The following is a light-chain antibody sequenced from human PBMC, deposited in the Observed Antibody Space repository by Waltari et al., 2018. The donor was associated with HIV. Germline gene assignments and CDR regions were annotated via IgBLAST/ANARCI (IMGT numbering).Light chain of an antibody. V-gene: IGLV2-11*01. CDR1: SSAVGGYNY. CDR2: DVS. Sequence: QSALTQPRSVSGSPGQSVTISCTGTSSAVGGYNYVSWYQQHPGKAPKLVIYDVSKRPSGVPDRFSGSKSANTASLTISGLQAEDEADYYCCSYAGGYTYVFGTGTKVTVL. J-gene: IGLJ1*01. CDR3: CSYAGGYTYV.